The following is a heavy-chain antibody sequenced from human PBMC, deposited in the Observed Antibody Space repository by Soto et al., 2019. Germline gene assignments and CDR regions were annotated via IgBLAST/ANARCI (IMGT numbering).Heavy chain of an antibody. J-gene: IGHJ4*02. D-gene: IGHD3-10*01. Sequence: PSETLSLTCTVSGGSISSGGYYWSWIRQHPGKGLEWIGYIYYSGSTYYNPSLKSRVTISVDTSKNQFSLKLSSVTAADTAVYYCAREPNYGSGSYMDYWGQGTLVTVSS. V-gene: IGHV4-31*03. CDR3: AREPNYGSGSYMDY. CDR1: GGSISSGGYY. CDR2: IYYSGST.